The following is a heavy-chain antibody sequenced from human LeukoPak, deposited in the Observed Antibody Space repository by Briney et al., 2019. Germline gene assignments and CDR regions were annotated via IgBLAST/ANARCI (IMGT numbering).Heavy chain of an antibody. J-gene: IGHJ5*02. CDR3: AKDLGPSGAAWFDP. Sequence: GGSRRLPGAPSELTFVVYARTWVHKPPGRGLEWVFLISGDGDSTYYADSVKGRFTISRDNSKNSLYLQMNSLRTEDTALYYCAKDLGPSGAAWFDPWGQGTLVTVSS. V-gene: IGHV3-43*02. D-gene: IGHD4-17*01. CDR2: ISGDGDST. CDR1: ELTFVVYA.